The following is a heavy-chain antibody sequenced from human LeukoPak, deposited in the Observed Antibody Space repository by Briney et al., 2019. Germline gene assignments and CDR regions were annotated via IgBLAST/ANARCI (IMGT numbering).Heavy chain of an antibody. J-gene: IGHJ5*02. V-gene: IGHV4-34*01. CDR3: GRALATLEYGWGSDSWFDP. Sequence: SETLSLTCAVYGGSFSGYYWSWIRQPPGKGLEWIGEINHSGSTNYNPSLKSRVTISVDTSKNQFSLKLSSVTSADTAVYCCGRALATLEYGWGSDSWFDPWGQGTLVTVSS. CDR2: INHSGST. CDR1: GGSFSGYY. D-gene: IGHD3-16*01.